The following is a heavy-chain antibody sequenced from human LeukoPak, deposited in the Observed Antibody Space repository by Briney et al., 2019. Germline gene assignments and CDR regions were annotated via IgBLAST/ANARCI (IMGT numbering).Heavy chain of an antibody. CDR3: ARISEGGLDY. CDR1: GGTFSSYV. Sequence: SVRVSCKASGGTFSSYVIAWVRQAPGQGLEWMGGITPILNTASYTQRFQGRVTIIAEESTSTFYIEVRSLTSEDSAVYYCARISEGGLDYWGQGTRVTVSS. J-gene: IGHJ4*02. V-gene: IGHV1-69*13. CDR2: ITPILNTA.